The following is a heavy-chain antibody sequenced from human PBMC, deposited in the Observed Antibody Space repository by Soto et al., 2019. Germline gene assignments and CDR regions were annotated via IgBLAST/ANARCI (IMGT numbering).Heavy chain of an antibody. CDR1: GYSFTIYW. D-gene: IGHD5-12*01. J-gene: IGHJ4*02. CDR3: AWGATIPQADY. CDR2: IDPSDSYT. Sequence: GESLKISGKGSGYSFTIYWISWVRQMPGKGLEWMGRIDPSDSYTNYSPSFQGHVTISADKSISTAYLQWSSLKASDTAMYYCAWGATIPQADYWGQGTLVTVSS. V-gene: IGHV5-10-1*01.